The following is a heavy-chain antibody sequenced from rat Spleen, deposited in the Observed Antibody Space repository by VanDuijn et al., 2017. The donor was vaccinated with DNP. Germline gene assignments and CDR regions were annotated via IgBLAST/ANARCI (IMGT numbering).Heavy chain of an antibody. V-gene: IGHV1-43*01. Sequence: QVQLQQSGAELAKPGSSVMISCRASGYTFTTYYIGWIKQTTGQGLEYLGYINPGRGGTNYNGKFKDKATLTVDTSSSTAFMQLSSLTPDDSAVYYCARRRLPYWYFDFWGPGTMVTVSS. CDR2: INPGRGGT. J-gene: IGHJ1*01. D-gene: IGHD1-4*01. CDR1: GYTFTTYY. CDR3: ARRRLPYWYFDF.